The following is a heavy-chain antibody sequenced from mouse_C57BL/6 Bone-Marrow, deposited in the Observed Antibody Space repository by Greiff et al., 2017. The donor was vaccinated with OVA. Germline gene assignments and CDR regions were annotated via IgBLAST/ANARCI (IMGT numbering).Heavy chain of an antibody. Sequence: QVQLQQPGAELVKPGASVKLSCKASGYTFTSYWMQWVKQRPGQGLEWIGEIDPSDSYTNYNQKFKGKATLTVDTSSSTAYMQLSSLTSEDSAVYYCASERYYTAHWGQGTTLTVSS. D-gene: IGHD1-1*01. V-gene: IGHV1-50*01. CDR3: ASERYYTAH. CDR1: GYTFTSYW. J-gene: IGHJ2*01. CDR2: IDPSDSYT.